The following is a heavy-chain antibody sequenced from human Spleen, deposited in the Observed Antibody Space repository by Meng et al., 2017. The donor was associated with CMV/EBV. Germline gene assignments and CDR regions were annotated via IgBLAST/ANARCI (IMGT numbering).Heavy chain of an antibody. Sequence: SETLSLTCTVSGGSVSSGYYYWSWIRLPPGKGLEWIGYISYTGSTKYNPSLKSRITLSVDMFKNHFSLKLSSVTAADTAVYYCARGGGRLDFWGQGALVTVSS. D-gene: IGHD1-14*01. CDR3: ARGGGRLDF. V-gene: IGHV4-61*03. J-gene: IGHJ4*02. CDR1: GGSVSSGYYY. CDR2: ISYTGST.